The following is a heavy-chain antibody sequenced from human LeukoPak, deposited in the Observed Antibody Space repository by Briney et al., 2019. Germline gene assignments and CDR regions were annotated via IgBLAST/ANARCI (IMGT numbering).Heavy chain of an antibody. D-gene: IGHD1-1*01. CDR2: IYYSGST. CDR3: ARGSGPPLQYGMDV. V-gene: IGHV4-59*01. CDR1: GGSISSYY. Sequence: SETLSLTCTVSGGSISSYYWSWIRQPPGEGLEWIGYIYYSGSTNYNPSLKSRVTISVDTPKNQFSLKLSSVTAADTAVYYCARGSGPPLQYGMDVWGQGTTVTVSS. J-gene: IGHJ6*02.